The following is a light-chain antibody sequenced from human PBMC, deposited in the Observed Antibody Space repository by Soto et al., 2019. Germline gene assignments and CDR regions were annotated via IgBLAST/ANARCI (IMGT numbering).Light chain of an antibody. CDR3: CSYAGSYTLFV. J-gene: IGLJ1*01. Sequence: HSVLTXPRSVSGSPGQSVTISCTGTSSDVGGYNYVSWYQQHPGKAPKLMIYDVSKRPSGVPDRFSGSKSGNTASLTISGLQAEDEADYYCCSYAGSYTLFVFGTGTKVTVL. CDR2: DVS. CDR1: SSDVGGYNY. V-gene: IGLV2-11*01.